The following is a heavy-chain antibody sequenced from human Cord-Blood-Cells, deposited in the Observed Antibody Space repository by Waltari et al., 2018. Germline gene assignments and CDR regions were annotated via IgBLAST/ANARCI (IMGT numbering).Heavy chain of an antibody. D-gene: IGHD6-13*01. J-gene: IGHJ6*02. CDR1: GGSISSSNW. V-gene: IGHV4-4*02. Sequence: QVQLQESGPGLVKPSGTLSLTCAVSGGSISSSNWWSWVRQPPGKGLEWIGEIYHSGSTNDNPSLKSRVTISVDKSKNQFSLKLSSVTAADTAVYDCARRGDSSSWYYYYDGMDVWGQGTTVTVSS. CDR3: ARRGDSSSWYYYYDGMDV. CDR2: IYHSGST.